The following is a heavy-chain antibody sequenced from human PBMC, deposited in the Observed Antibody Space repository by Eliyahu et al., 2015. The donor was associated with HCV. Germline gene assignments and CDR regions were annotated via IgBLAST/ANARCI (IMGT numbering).Heavy chain of an antibody. CDR1: GFSFTNYW. J-gene: IGHJ5*02. Sequence: EVQLVQSGAEVKNPGESLKXSCKGSGFSFTNYWIAWVRHLPGKGLEWMGIIYPGDSDTRYSPSFQGQVTISADKSISTAYLQWSSLKASDTAMYYCARHERASQSNWFDPWGPGTLVTVSS. CDR3: ARHERASQSNWFDP. D-gene: IGHD1-1*01. CDR2: IYPGDSDT. V-gene: IGHV5-51*01.